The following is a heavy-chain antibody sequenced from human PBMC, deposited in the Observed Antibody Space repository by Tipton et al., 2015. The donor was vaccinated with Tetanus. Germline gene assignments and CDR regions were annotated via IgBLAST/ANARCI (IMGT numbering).Heavy chain of an antibody. V-gene: IGHV3-48*01. CDR2: ISTTSNTI. CDR3: VTDWGPSRTNYDY. CDR1: GFTLRTYS. Sequence: SLRLSCAASGFTLRTYSMNWVRQAPGKGLEWISYISTTSNTIYYADSVKGRFTISRDNANNLLYLQMSSLRRDDTAVYYCVTDWGPSRTNYDYWGQGTLVTVSS. D-gene: IGHD3-16*01. J-gene: IGHJ4*02.